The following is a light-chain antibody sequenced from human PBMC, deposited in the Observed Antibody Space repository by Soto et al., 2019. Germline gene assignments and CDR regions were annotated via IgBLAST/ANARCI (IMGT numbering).Light chain of an antibody. CDR1: HSVRRTY. CDR2: GAS. Sequence: EIVLTQSPGTLSLSPGERATLSCRARHSVRRTYLAWYQQKPGQAPRLLMYGASDRATGTPGRFSGSGSGTDFTLTISGLEPEDSAVYYCQQFDAAVTFGQGTRLDIK. J-gene: IGKJ5*01. CDR3: QQFDAAVT. V-gene: IGKV3-20*01.